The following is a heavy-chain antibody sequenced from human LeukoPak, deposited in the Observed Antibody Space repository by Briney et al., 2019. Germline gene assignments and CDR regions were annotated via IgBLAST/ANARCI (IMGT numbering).Heavy chain of an antibody. V-gene: IGHV3-23*01. J-gene: IGHJ6*02. CDR1: GFSFSNYA. CDR2: ISGSGGST. D-gene: IGHD3-3*01. Sequence: GGSLRLSCAGSGFSFSNYAMSWVRQAPGKGLEWVSAISGSGGSTYYADSVKGRFTISRDNAKNSLYLQMNSLRAEDTAVYYCARDRKAYDFWSGYYDYYYGMDVWGQGTTVTVSS. CDR3: ARDRKAYDFWSGYYDYYYGMDV.